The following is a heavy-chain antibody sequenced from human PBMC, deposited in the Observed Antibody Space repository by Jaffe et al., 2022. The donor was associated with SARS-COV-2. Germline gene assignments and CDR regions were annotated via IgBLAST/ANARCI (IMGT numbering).Heavy chain of an antibody. J-gene: IGHJ6*02. V-gene: IGHV3-30*18. CDR2: ISYDGSNK. D-gene: IGHD2-15*01. CDR3: AKGSIGIEGYCSGGSCPTLTYYYYGMDV. Sequence: QVQLVESGGGVVQPGRSLRLSCAASGFTFSSYGMHWVRQAPGKGLEWVAVISYDGSNKYYADSVKGRFTISRDNSKNTLYLQMNSLRAEDTAVYYCAKGSIGIEGYCSGGSCPTLTYYYYGMDVWGQGTTVTVSS. CDR1: GFTFSSYG.